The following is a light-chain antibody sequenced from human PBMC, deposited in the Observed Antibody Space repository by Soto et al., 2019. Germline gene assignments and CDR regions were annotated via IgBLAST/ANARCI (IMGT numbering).Light chain of an antibody. Sequence: EIVLTQSPATLSLSPGERATLSCRASENVFGSLARFQQKPGQAPRVLFFDASTRATGIPARFSCSGSGTVFTLTVSSLEPEDFATYYCQRRNSWPLAFGGGSKVEIK. V-gene: IGKV3-11*01. CDR1: ENVFGS. CDR2: DAS. CDR3: QRRNSWPLA. J-gene: IGKJ4*01.